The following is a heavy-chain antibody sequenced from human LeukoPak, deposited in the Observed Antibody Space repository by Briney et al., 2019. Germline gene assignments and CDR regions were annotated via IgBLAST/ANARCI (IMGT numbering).Heavy chain of an antibody. D-gene: IGHD4-17*01. V-gene: IGHV4-59*08. J-gene: IGHJ4*02. CDR2: VYYNGST. CDR3: ARWNPVTTSIDY. CDR1: GGILNSFY. Sequence: SETLSLTCSVSGGILNSFYWTWIRQPPGKGLEYIGYVYYNGSTNYNPSLKSRVTLRADTSKNQFSLKLTSVTAADTAVYYCARWNPVTTSIDYWGQGILVAVSS.